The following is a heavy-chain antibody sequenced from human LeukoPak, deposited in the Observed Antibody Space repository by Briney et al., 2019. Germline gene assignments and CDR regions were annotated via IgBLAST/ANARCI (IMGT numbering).Heavy chain of an antibody. Sequence: GESLKISCKGSGYSFTSYWIGWVRQMPGKGLEWMGIIYPGDSDTRYSPSFQGQVTISADKSISTAYLQWSSLKASDTAMYYCARQIGYCGGGSCYSEYYYYYMDVWGKGTTVTVSS. J-gene: IGHJ6*03. D-gene: IGHD2-15*01. CDR3: ARQIGYCGGGSCYSEYYYYYMDV. CDR2: IYPGDSDT. V-gene: IGHV5-51*01. CDR1: GYSFTSYW.